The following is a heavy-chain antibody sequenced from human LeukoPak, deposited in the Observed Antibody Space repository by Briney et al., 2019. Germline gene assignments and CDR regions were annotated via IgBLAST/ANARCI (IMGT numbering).Heavy chain of an antibody. J-gene: IGHJ6*02. CDR2: IKQDGSEK. Sequence: PGGSLRLSCAASGFTFSSYWMSWVRQAPGKGLEWVANIKQDGSEKYYVDSVKGRFTISRDNAKNSLYLQMNSLRAEDTAVYYCARVELYDSSIRWLYYYGMDVWGQGTTVTVSS. V-gene: IGHV3-7*01. D-gene: IGHD3-22*01. CDR3: ARVELYDSSIRWLYYYGMDV. CDR1: GFTFSSYW.